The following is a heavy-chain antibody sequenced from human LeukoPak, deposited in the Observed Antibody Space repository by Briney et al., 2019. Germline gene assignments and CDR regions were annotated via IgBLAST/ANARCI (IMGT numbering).Heavy chain of an antibody. CDR1: GYILTRSD. CDR3: ARVVTTTSGVIPVLRY. V-gene: IGHV1-2*02. J-gene: IGHJ4*02. CDR2: IDPNSGDT. D-gene: IGHD4-17*01. Sequence: VSVKVSSKASGYILTRSDMPCVRQSPGQRLKGWGWIDPNSGDTDYAQKFQGRVTVTRDTSISTAYMELNRLRSDDTALYYCARVVTTTSGVIPVLRYWGQGTLVTVSS.